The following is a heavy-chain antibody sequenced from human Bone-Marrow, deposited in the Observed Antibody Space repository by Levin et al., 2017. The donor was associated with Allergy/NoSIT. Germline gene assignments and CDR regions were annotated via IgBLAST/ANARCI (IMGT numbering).Heavy chain of an antibody. CDR1: GYIFTTYH. D-gene: IGHD3-22*01. CDR3: ARDSGSYAGSF. CDR2: IHPSGGTT. J-gene: IGHJ4*02. Sequence: GESLKISCKASGYIFTTYHMHWVRQAPGEGLEWMGQIHPSGGTTTYAQKFQDRLTLTRDTSTSTVYMELRSLRSEDTAVYYCARDSGSYAGSFWGQGTLVTVSS. V-gene: IGHV1-46*01.